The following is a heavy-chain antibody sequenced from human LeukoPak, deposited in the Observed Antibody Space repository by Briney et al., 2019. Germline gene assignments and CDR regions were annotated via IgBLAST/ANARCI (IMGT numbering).Heavy chain of an antibody. J-gene: IGHJ4*02. D-gene: IGHD3-3*01. V-gene: IGHV1-18*01. CDR1: GYTFTSYG. CDR2: ISAYNGNT. Sequence: GASVKVSCKAAGYTFTSYGISWVRQAPGQGLEWMGGISAYNGNTNYAQKLQGRVTMTTDKSTSTAYMELRSLRSDGTAVYYCARGDFSRYDFWSGYIDYWGQGTLVTVSS. CDR3: ARGDFSRYDFWSGYIDY.